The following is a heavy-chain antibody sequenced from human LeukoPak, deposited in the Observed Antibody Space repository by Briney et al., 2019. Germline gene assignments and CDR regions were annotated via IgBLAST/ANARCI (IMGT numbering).Heavy chain of an antibody. V-gene: IGHV4-34*01. CDR3: ARGHIGDIVVVPAAMGYYYYYMDV. CDR1: GGSFSGYY. CDR2: INHSGST. D-gene: IGHD2-2*01. Sequence: SETLSLTCAVYGGSFSGYYWSWIRQPPGKGLEWIGEINHSGSTNYNPSLKSRVTISVDTSKNQSSLKLSSVTAADTAVYYCARGHIGDIVVVPAAMGYYYYYMDVWGKGTTVTVSS. J-gene: IGHJ6*03.